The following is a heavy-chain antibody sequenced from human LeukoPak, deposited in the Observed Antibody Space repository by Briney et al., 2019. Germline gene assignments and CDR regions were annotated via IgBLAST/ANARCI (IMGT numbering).Heavy chain of an antibody. CDR3: AREVYYYDSSGSPRHGAFDI. CDR2: IYYSGST. D-gene: IGHD3-22*01. V-gene: IGHV4-39*07. Sequence: PSETLSLTCTVSGGSISSSSYYWGWIRQPPGKGLEWIGSIYYSGSTYYNPSLKSRVTISVDTSKNQFSLKLSSVTAADTAVYYCAREVYYYDSSGSPRHGAFDIWGQGTMVTVSS. J-gene: IGHJ3*02. CDR1: GGSISSSSYY.